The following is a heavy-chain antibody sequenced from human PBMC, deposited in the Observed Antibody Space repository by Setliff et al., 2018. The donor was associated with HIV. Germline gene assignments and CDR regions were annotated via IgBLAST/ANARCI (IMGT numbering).Heavy chain of an antibody. V-gene: IGHV3-23*01. CDR1: GFTFSSYA. CDR3: AKKTAAYTSGSWLHY. Sequence: GGSLRLSWASSGFTFSSYAMTWVRQAPGKGLECVAVISGSGGDTYYADSVKGRFVISREKSKSTLYLQMNSLRAEDTAVYYCAKKTAAYTSGSWLHYWGQGTLVTVSS. J-gene: IGHJ4*02. CDR2: ISGSGGDT. D-gene: IGHD3-10*01.